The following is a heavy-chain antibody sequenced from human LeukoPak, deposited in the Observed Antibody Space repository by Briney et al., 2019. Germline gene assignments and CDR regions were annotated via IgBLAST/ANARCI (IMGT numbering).Heavy chain of an antibody. CDR3: ARDPIFDYYDSSGYFDY. CDR2: ISAYNGNT. Sequence: ASVKVSCKASGYTFTSYGISWVRQAPGQGLEWMGWISAYNGNTNYAQKVQGRVTMTTDTSTSTGYMELRSLRSDDTAVYYCARDPIFDYYDSSGYFDYWCQGTLVTVSS. V-gene: IGHV1-18*01. J-gene: IGHJ4*02. D-gene: IGHD3-22*01. CDR1: GYTFTSYG.